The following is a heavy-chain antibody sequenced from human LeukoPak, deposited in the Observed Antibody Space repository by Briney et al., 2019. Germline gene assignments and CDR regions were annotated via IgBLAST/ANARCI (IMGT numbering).Heavy chain of an antibody. CDR2: INAGNGNT. CDR3: ARGEKYGDPFDY. CDR1: GYTFTSYA. Sequence: ASVKVSCKASGYTFTSYAMHWVRQAPGQRLEWMGWINAGNGNTKYSQKFQGRVTITRDTSASTAYMELSSLRSEDTAVYYCARGEKYGDPFDYWGQGTLVTVSS. J-gene: IGHJ4*02. V-gene: IGHV1-3*01. D-gene: IGHD4-17*01.